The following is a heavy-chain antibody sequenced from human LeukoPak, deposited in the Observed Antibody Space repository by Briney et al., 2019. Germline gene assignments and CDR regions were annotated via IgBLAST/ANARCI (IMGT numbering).Heavy chain of an antibody. J-gene: IGHJ4*02. CDR2: MKSKTDGGTT. CDR1: GFTFSNAW. CDR3: TTFFGFDYYDSSGHLVNVY. D-gene: IGHD3-22*01. V-gene: IGHV3-15*01. Sequence: PGGSLRLSCAASGFTFSNAWMSWVRQAPGKGLEWVGRMKSKTDGGTTDYAAPVKGRFTISRDDSKNTLYLQMNSLKTEDTAVYYCTTFFGFDYYDSSGHLVNVYWGQGTLVTVSS.